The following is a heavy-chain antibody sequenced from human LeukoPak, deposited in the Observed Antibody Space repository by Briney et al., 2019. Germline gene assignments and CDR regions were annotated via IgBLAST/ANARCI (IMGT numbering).Heavy chain of an antibody. J-gene: IGHJ3*02. V-gene: IGHV3-9*01. CDR3: AKDKGGPGNDALDM. Sequence: GGSLRLSRSASGFTFHNYAIHWVRQAPGKGLEWVSGISWNGASVGYADSVKGRFTISRDNAKNSLSLQMNSLRAEDTALYYCAKDKGGPGNDALDMWGQGTMVTVSS. CDR2: ISWNGASV. CDR1: GFTFHNYA. D-gene: IGHD3-16*01.